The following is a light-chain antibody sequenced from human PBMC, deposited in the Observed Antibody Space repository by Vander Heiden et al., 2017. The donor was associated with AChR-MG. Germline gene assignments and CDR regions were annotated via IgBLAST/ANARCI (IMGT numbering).Light chain of an antibody. CDR2: GAS. Sequence: EIVLTQSPGILSLSPGERATLSCRASQIISNNYLAWYRQRPGQAPRLLIYGASSRSTGISDRFSGSASGPDFTLTISRLEPEDFAVYYCQQDGTSPFTFGHGTKVDVK. CDR1: QIISNNY. V-gene: IGKV3-20*01. J-gene: IGKJ3*01. CDR3: QQDGTSPFT.